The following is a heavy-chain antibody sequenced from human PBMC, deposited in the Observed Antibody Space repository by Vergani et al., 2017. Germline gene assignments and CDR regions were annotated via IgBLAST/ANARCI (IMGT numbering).Heavy chain of an antibody. J-gene: IGHJ4*02. D-gene: IGHD3-10*01. Sequence: EVQLVESGGGLVQPGGSLRLSCAASGFTFDDYAMHWVRQAPGKGLEWVSGISWNSGSTGYADSVKGRFTISRDNAKNSLYLQMNSLRAEDTALYYCAKDVHGSGSYIDYWGQGTLVTVSS. V-gene: IGHV3-9*01. CDR3: AKDVHGSGSYIDY. CDR1: GFTFDDYA. CDR2: ISWNSGST.